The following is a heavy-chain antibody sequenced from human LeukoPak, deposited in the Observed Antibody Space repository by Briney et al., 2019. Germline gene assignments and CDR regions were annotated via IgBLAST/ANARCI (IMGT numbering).Heavy chain of an antibody. CDR3: ATYRHVLLPFES. V-gene: IGHV3-23*01. CDR2: ISPSGGIT. Sequence: GGSLRLSCGASGFTFSSHGMNWVRQAPGKGLEWVSGISPSGGITYYTDSVKGRFTISRDNSKNTVSLQMNSLRGEDTAVYYCATYRHVLLPFESWGQGTLVTVSS. J-gene: IGHJ4*02. D-gene: IGHD2-8*02. CDR1: GFTFSSHG.